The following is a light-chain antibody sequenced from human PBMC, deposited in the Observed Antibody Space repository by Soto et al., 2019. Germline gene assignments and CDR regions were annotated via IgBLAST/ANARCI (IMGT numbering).Light chain of an antibody. CDR2: GAS. V-gene: IGKV3D-15*01. CDR3: QQYNNWPPS. Sequence: EIVMTQYTATLSVSPGERATLSCRARQSVSSNLAWYQQKPGQAPRLLIYGASTRATGIPARFSGSGSGTEFTLTISSLQSEDFAVYYCQQYNNWPPSFGQGTKVDIK. CDR1: QSVSSN. J-gene: IGKJ1*01.